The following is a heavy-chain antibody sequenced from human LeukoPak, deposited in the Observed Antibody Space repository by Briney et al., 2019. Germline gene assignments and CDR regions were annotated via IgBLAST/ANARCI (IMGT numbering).Heavy chain of an antibody. Sequence: ASVKVSCKASGYTFTSYGIRWVRQAPGQGLAWMGWISAYNGNTNYAQKLQGRVTMTTDTSTSTAYMELRSLRSDDTAVYYCAREVPNYYDSSGSNDYWGQGTLVTVSS. CDR1: GYTFTSYG. V-gene: IGHV1-18*01. J-gene: IGHJ4*02. CDR2: ISAYNGNT. CDR3: AREVPNYYDSSGSNDY. D-gene: IGHD3-22*01.